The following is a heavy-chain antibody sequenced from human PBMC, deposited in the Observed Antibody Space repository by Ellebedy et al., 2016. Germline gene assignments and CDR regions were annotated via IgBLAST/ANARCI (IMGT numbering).Heavy chain of an antibody. J-gene: IGHJ4*02. Sequence: GGSLRLXCAASGFTFSSYGMHWVRQAPGKGLEWVAIISYDGSPKYYADSVKGRFTISRDNSKNTLYLQMNSLRAEDTAVYYCAKDQRGDLIHYFDSWGQGTLVTVSS. D-gene: IGHD2-21*02. V-gene: IGHV3-30*18. CDR3: AKDQRGDLIHYFDS. CDR1: GFTFSSYG. CDR2: ISYDGSPK.